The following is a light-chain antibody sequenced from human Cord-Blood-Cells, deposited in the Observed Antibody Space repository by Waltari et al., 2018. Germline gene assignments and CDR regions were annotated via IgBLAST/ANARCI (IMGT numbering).Light chain of an antibody. J-gene: IGLJ2*01. CDR2: ECS. CDR1: SSDVGSYNL. V-gene: IGLV2-23*01. Sequence: QSALTQPASVSGSPGQSSTISCTGTSSDVGSYNLVSWYQQHPGKAPKLMIYECSTRPSGVSNRFSGSKSGNTASLTISGLQAEDEADYYCCSYAGSSTLVFGGGTKLTVL. CDR3: CSYAGSSTLV.